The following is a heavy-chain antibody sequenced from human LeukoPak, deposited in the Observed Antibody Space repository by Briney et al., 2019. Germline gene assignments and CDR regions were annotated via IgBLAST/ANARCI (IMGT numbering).Heavy chain of an antibody. V-gene: IGHV3-23*01. CDR2: ITASGGST. CDR3: AKSLTGWFGVY. Sequence: GGSLRLSCAASGFTFDDYGMSWVRQVPGKGLEWVSLITASGGSTYYADSVKGRFTISRDNSKNTLYLQMNSLRAEDTAVYYCAKSLTGWFGVYWGQGTLVTVSS. CDR1: GFTFDDYG. D-gene: IGHD3-10*01. J-gene: IGHJ4*02.